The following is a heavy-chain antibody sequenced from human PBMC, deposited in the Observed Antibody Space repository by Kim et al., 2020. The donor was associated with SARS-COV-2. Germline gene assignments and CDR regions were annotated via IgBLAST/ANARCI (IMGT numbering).Heavy chain of an antibody. Sequence: QKLQSRVTMTTDTSTSTAYMELRSLRSDDTAVYYCARDYYDFWSGYYIFDYWGQGTLVTVSS. CDR3: ARDYYDFWSGYYIFDY. J-gene: IGHJ4*02. D-gene: IGHD3-3*01. V-gene: IGHV1-18*01.